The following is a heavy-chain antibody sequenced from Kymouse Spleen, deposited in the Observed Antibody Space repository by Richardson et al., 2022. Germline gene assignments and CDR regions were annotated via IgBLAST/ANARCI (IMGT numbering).Heavy chain of an antibody. CDR2: INWNGGST. Sequence: EVQLVESGGGVVRPGGSLRLSCAASGFTFDDYGMSWVRQAPGKGLEWVSGINWNGGSTGYADSVKGRFTISRDNAKNSLYLQMNSLRAEDTALYYCARDRGIAARRYYYYGMDVWGQGTTVTVSS. J-gene: IGHJ6*02. D-gene: IGHD6-6*01. V-gene: IGHV3-20*d01. CDR1: GFTFDDYG. CDR3: ARDRGIAARRYYYYGMDV.